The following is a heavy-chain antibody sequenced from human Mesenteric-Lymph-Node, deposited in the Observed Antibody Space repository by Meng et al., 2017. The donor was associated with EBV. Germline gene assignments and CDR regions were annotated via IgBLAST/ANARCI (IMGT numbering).Heavy chain of an antibody. V-gene: IGHV1-69*01. CDR1: GGTFSMYG. CDR3: ARDHEYCGSTSCYPHY. D-gene: IGHD2-2*01. J-gene: IGHJ4*02. CDR2: IIPIFGTA. Sequence: QGQRVQSGAEVKKPGASVRVACKTSGGTFSMYGISWVRQAPGQGLEWMGGIIPIFGTANYAEKFQGRVTITADESTSTAYMELSSLRSEDTAIYYCARDHEYCGSTSCYPHYWGQGTLVTVSS.